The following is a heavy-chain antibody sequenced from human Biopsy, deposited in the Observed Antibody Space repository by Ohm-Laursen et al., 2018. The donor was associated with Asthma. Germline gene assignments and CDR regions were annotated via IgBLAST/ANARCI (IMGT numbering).Heavy chain of an antibody. CDR2: IPQGGAT. D-gene: IGHD1-14*01. CDR1: GGPLRGYV. V-gene: IGHV4-34*01. J-gene: IGHJ6*02. Sequence: GTLSLTCALSGGPLRGYVWAWIRQPPGKGLEWIGEIPQGGATAVNPSLKSRVTISMDPSKSQFYLSLRPMTAADTAVYYCASGPEWSGLDVWGQGTTVTVSS. CDR3: ASGPEWSGLDV.